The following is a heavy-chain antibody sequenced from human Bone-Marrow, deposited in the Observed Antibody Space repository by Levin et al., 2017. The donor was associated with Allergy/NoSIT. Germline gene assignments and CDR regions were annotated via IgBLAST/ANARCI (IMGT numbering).Heavy chain of an antibody. D-gene: IGHD1-26*01. Sequence: ASETLSLTCTVSGGSISGGYSWSWVRQPPGKGLEWMGYIWHSGAAYYNPSLQGRATMSVDTSKNQYSLNLTSVTAADTAVYYCARDASGGSSESRYWGQGTLVTVSS. CDR1: GGSISGGYS. CDR3: ARDASGGSSESRY. V-gene: IGHV4-30-2*01. CDR2: IWHSGAA. J-gene: IGHJ4*02.